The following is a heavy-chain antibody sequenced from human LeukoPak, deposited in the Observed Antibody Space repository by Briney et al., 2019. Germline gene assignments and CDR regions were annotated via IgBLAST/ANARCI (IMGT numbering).Heavy chain of an antibody. Sequence: VASVKVPCKASGGTFSSYTISWVRQAPGQGLEWMGRIIPILGIANYAQKFQGRVTITADKSTSTAYMELSSLRSEDTAVYYCARAPYYDFWSGPDQGYYYYMDVWGKGTTVTVSS. CDR2: IIPILGIA. D-gene: IGHD3-3*01. V-gene: IGHV1-69*02. CDR1: GGTFSSYT. CDR3: ARAPYYDFWSGPDQGYYYYMDV. J-gene: IGHJ6*03.